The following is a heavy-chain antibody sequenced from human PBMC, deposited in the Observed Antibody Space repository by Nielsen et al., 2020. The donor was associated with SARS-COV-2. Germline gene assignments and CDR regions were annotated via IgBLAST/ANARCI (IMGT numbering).Heavy chain of an antibody. CDR3: ARDADSYGFDY. V-gene: IGHV3-13*01. J-gene: IGHJ4*02. D-gene: IGHD5-18*01. Sequence: GGSLRLSCAASGFSFSDYEMHWVRQATGKGLEWVAGIGTAGDTYYPGSVKGRFTISRESAKNSLYLQMNSLRAGDTAVYYCARDADSYGFDYWGQGTLVTVSS. CDR2: IGTAGDT. CDR1: GFSFSDYE.